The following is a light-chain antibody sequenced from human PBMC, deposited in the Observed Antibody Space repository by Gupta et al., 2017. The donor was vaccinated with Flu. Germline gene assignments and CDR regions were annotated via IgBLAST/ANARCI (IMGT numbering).Light chain of an antibody. J-gene: IGKJ1*01. Sequence: EDTVTITWRASQGISAWLAWSQQKPGKAPKLLMYAASRLESGVPARFSGSGSGTDFTLTISSLQPEDFATYYCQRTGNFPWTFGQGTKVEIK. CDR3: QRTGNFPWT. CDR2: AAS. CDR1: QGISAW. V-gene: IGKV1-12*01.